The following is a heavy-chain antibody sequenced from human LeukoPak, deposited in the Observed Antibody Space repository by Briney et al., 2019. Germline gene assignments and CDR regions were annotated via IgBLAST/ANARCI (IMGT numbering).Heavy chain of an antibody. D-gene: IGHD3-3*01. V-gene: IGHV3-30-3*02. Sequence: PRGSLRLSCAASGFTFSSYAMHWVRQAPGKGLEWVAVIPYDGSNKYYADSVKGRFTISRDNSKNTLYLQMNSLRAEDTAVYYCAKLRFGARDYWGQGTLVTVSS. CDR2: IPYDGSNK. J-gene: IGHJ4*02. CDR1: GFTFSSYA. CDR3: AKLRFGARDY.